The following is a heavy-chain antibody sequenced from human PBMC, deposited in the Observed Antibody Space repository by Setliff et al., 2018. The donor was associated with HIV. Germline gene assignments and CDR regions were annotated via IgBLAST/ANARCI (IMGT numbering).Heavy chain of an antibody. J-gene: IGHJ3*02. Sequence: SETLSLTCAVYGGSFSGYYWSWIRQPPGKGLEWIGEINHSGSTNYNPSLKSRLTMSVDTSKNQFSLNLSSVSAADTAVYYCARLSDDRYYYDSSGYRGFDIWGQGTMVTVSS. V-gene: IGHV4-34*01. CDR2: INHSGST. D-gene: IGHD3-22*01. CDR3: ARLSDDRYYYDSSGYRGFDI. CDR1: GGSFSGYY.